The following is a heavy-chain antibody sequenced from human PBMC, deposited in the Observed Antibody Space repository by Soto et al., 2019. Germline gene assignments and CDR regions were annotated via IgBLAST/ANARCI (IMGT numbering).Heavy chain of an antibody. V-gene: IGHV3-30-3*01. D-gene: IGHD6-19*01. CDR3: ASRSSGWYALPYYYYGMDV. J-gene: IGHJ6*02. CDR1: GFTFSSYA. Sequence: QVQLVESGGGVVQPGSSLRLSCAASGFTFSSYAMHWVRQAPGKGREWVAVISYDGSNKYYADSVKGRFTISRDNSKNTLYLQMNSLRAEDTAVYYCASRSSGWYALPYYYYGMDVWGQGTTVTVSS. CDR2: ISYDGSNK.